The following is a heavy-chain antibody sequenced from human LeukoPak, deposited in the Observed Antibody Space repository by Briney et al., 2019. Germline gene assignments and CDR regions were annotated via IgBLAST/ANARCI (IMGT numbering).Heavy chain of an antibody. V-gene: IGHV3-30*18. D-gene: IGHD6-19*01. CDR3: AKDRTRIAVAGLDY. Sequence: GGSLRLSCAASGFTFRSYGMHWVRQAPGKGLEWVAVISYDGSNKYYADSVKGRFTISRDNSKNTLYLQMNSLRAEDTAVYYCAKDRTRIAVAGLDYWGQGTLVTVSS. CDR2: ISYDGSNK. CDR1: GFTFRSYG. J-gene: IGHJ4*02.